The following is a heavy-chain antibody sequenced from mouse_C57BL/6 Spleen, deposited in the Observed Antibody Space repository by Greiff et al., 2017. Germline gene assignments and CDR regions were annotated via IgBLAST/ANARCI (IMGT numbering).Heavy chain of an antibody. CDR2: IYPGDGDT. V-gene: IGHV1-82*01. J-gene: IGHJ4*01. Sequence: VQLQQSGPELVKPGASVKISCKASGYAFSSSWMNWVKQRPGKGLEWIGRIYPGDGDTNYNGKFKGKATLTADKSSSTAYMQLSSLTSEDSAVXVYARVGDYDNYYAMDYWGQGTSVTVSS. D-gene: IGHD2-4*01. CDR3: ARVGDYDNYYAMDY. CDR1: GYAFSSSW.